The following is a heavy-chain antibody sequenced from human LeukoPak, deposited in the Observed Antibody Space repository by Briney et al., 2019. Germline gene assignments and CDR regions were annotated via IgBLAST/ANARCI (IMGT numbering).Heavy chain of an antibody. Sequence: ASVKVSCKASGGTFSSYAISWVRQAPGQGLEWMGGIIPIFGTANYAQKFQGRVTITTDESTSTAYMELSSLRSEDTAVYYCAADHQYSGSSYYYMDVWGKGTTVTVSS. D-gene: IGHD3-10*01. CDR1: GGTFSSYA. V-gene: IGHV1-69*05. J-gene: IGHJ6*03. CDR3: AADHQYSGSSYYYMDV. CDR2: IIPIFGTA.